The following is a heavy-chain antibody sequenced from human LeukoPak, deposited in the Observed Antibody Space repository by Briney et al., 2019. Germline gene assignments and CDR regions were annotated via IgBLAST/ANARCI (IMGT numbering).Heavy chain of an antibody. Sequence: SETLSLTXTVSGGSISSGDYYWSWIRQPPGKGLEWIGYIYYSGSTYYNPSLKSRVTISVDTSKNQFSLKLSSVTAADTAVYYCARAEIYYYDSSGYPRGAFDIWGQGTMVTVSS. CDR2: IYYSGST. V-gene: IGHV4-30-4*08. D-gene: IGHD3-22*01. CDR3: ARAEIYYYDSSGYPRGAFDI. CDR1: GGSISSGDYY. J-gene: IGHJ3*02.